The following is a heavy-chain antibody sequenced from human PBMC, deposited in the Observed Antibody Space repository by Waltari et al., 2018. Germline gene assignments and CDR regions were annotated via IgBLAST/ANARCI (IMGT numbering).Heavy chain of an antibody. J-gene: IGHJ4*02. CDR3: VAISTFAGDY. V-gene: IGHV3-30*02. D-gene: IGHD3-3*01. Sequence: QVQLVESGGGVVQPGGSLRLSCAASGFTFSTYGMHWVRQAPGKEVDWVSFIHFDGGTKKYEESEKGRFSMSGDNSKNTRYLQMNSLRPEETAMYFWVAISTFAGDYWGQGALVTVSS. CDR1: GFTFSTYG. CDR2: IHFDGGTK.